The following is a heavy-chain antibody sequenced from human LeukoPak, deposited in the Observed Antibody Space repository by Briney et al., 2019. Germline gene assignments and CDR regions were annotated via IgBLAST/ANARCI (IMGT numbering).Heavy chain of an antibody. J-gene: IGHJ4*01. V-gene: IGHV3-23*01. D-gene: IGHD6-19*01. CDR1: GFTFSNSA. CDR2: LSGSGITT. CDR3: AKGSYSSGWSYFDY. Sequence: PGGSLRLSCAASGFTFSNSAMSWVRQAPGKGLEWVSTLSGSGITTYYADSVKGRFTISRDNSKNTLYLQMKSLRAEDTAVYYCAKGSYSSGWSYFDYWGHGTLVTVSS.